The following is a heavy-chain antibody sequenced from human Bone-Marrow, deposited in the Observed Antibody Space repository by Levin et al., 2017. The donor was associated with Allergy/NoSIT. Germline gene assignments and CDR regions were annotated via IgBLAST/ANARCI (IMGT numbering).Heavy chain of an antibody. D-gene: IGHD6-19*01. V-gene: IGHV3-7*01. CDR2: IEKDGNEK. Sequence: PGESLKISCAASGFTFNLYWMNWIRQAPGKGLEWAANIEKDGNEKHYVDSVEGRFTISRDNAKNVLYLEMNSLRVEDTALYYCGTDVGIAVADRNYWGQGVLVTVSS. CDR1: GFTFNLYW. CDR3: GTDVGIAVADRNY. J-gene: IGHJ4*02.